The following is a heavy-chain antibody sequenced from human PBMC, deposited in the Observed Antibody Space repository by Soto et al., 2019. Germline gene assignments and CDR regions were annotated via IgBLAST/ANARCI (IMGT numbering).Heavy chain of an antibody. J-gene: IGHJ6*02. D-gene: IGHD6-13*01. V-gene: IGHV1-46*01. CDR2: INPRGGIT. CDR3: ASSPAFSSSWYGIPPDPSHGMDV. Sequence: QMQLVQSGAEVKRPGASVRVSCKSSGYTFTSFYIHWVRQAPGQGLEWMGIINPRGGITNFAQRFQGRGTMTRDMSPNTHYMELSSLKSDDTAVYYCASSPAFSSSWYGIPPDPSHGMDVWGQGTTVTVS. CDR1: GYTFTSFY.